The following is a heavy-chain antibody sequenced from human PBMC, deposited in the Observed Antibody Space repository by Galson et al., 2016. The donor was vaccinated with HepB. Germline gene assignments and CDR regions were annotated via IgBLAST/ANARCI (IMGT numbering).Heavy chain of an antibody. D-gene: IGHD6-25*01. CDR2: LSANSGAT. J-gene: IGHJ3*02. CDR1: GDTFTSYY. V-gene: IGHV1-2*04. CDR3: ATSTGYRSGWGAFDI. Sequence: SVKASCKASGDTFTSYYIHGVRQAPGQGLEWMAWLSANSGATNYAQKFQGWVTMTRDTSISTAYMELTSLTSDATAIYYCATSTGYRSGWGAFDIWGQGTMVTVSS.